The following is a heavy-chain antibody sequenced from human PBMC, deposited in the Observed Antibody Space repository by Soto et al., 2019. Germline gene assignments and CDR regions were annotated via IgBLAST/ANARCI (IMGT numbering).Heavy chain of an antibody. Sequence: QVQLQESGPGLVKPSQTLSLTCTVSGGSISSGGYYWSWIRQHPGKGLEWIGYIYYSGSTYYNPSLKSRVTISVDTSKNQFSLKLSSVTAADTAVYYCARGYCSGGSCYGNNWFDPWGQGTLVTVSS. D-gene: IGHD2-15*01. CDR3: ARGYCSGGSCYGNNWFDP. J-gene: IGHJ5*02. V-gene: IGHV4-31*03. CDR2: IYYSGST. CDR1: GGSISSGGYY.